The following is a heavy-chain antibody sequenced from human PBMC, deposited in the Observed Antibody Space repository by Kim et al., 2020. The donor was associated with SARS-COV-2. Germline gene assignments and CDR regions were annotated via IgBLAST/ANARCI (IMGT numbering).Heavy chain of an antibody. V-gene: IGHV3-64D*06. D-gene: IGHD3-22*01. CDR2: ISSNGGST. CDR1: GFTFSSYA. J-gene: IGHJ3*02. Sequence: GGSLRLSCSASGFTFSSYAMHWVRQAPGKGLEYVSAISSNGGSTYYADSVKGRFTISRDNSKNTLYLQMSSLRAEDTAVYYCVNQMLLGDSSGYYYVGAFDIWGQGTMVTVSS. CDR3: VNQMLLGDSSGYYYVGAFDI.